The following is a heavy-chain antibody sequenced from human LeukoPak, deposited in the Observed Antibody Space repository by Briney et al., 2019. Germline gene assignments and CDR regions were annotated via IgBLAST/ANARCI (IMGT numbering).Heavy chain of an antibody. CDR1: GFTFSSYE. CDR2: ISSSGSTT. V-gene: IGHV3-48*03. D-gene: IGHD2-15*01. Sequence: GGSLRLSCAASGFTFSSYEMNWVRQAPGKGLEWVSYISSSGSTTHYADSVKGRFTISRDNAKKSLYLQMNSLRAEDTAVYYCAKSAASGPYYPSDYWGQGTLVTVSS. CDR3: AKSAASGPYYPSDY. J-gene: IGHJ4*02.